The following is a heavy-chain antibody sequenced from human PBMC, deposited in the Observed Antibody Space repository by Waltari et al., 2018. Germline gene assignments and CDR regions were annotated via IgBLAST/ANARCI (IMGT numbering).Heavy chain of an antibody. J-gene: IGHJ5*01. Sequence: QVQLQESGPRLVKPSETLSLICSVSGHSLTSDYYWAWLRQSPEKGLEWIGTIHHRGSAYYSPSLKSRVTLSVDTSKNQFYLRVTSLTAADTAMYFCARAEGVAAGGKAYNYFDSWGQGTLVTVSS. D-gene: IGHD6-13*01. CDR1: GHSLTSDYY. CDR2: IHHRGSA. V-gene: IGHV4-38-2*02. CDR3: ARAEGVAAGGKAYNYFDS.